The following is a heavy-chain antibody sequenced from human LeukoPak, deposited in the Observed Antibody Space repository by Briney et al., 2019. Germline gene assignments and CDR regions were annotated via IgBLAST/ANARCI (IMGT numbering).Heavy chain of an antibody. D-gene: IGHD4-11*01. J-gene: IGHJ6*03. CDR2: VDHTGST. CDR1: DDSITMYY. Sequence: SETLSLTCTVSDDSITMYYWTWIRQPPGKGLEWIGYVDHTGSTKFNPSLNGRVSISRDTSNNFFSLRLRSATAADTAVYFCARERVSSSTWYSTYYYFFYMDFWGKGTTVTVSS. CDR3: ARERVSSSTWYSTYYYFFYMDF. V-gene: IGHV4-59*01.